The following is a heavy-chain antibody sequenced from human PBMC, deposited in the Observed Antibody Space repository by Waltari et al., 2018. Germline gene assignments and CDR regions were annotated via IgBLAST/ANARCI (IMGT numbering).Heavy chain of an antibody. D-gene: IGHD5-12*01. CDR2: IYYSGST. Sequence: QVQLQESGPGLVKPSETLSLTCTVSGGSISSYYWSWIRQPPGKGLEWIGYIYYSGSTYYNPSLKSRVTISVDTSKNQFSLKLSSVTAADTAVYYCASLRDGYNANWGQGTLVTVSS. V-gene: IGHV4-59*08. CDR1: GGSISSYY. CDR3: ASLRDGYNAN. J-gene: IGHJ4*02.